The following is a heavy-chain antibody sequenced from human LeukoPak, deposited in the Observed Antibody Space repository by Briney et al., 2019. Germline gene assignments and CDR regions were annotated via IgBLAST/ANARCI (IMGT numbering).Heavy chain of an antibody. CDR2: INPNSGGT. J-gene: IGHJ4*02. V-gene: IGHV1-2*02. CDR3: ARDGQFRVTEYYFDY. Sequence: GASVKVSCKASGYTFTGYYMHWVRQAPGQGLEWMGWINPNSGGTNYAQKFQGRVTMTRDTSISTAYMELSRLRSDDTAVYYCARDGQFRVTEYYFDYWGQGTLVTVSS. CDR1: GYTFTGYY. D-gene: IGHD4-11*01.